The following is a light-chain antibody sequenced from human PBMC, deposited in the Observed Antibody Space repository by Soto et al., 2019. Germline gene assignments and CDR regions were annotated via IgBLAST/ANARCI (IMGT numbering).Light chain of an antibody. Sequence: QSALTQPPSASGSPGQSITISCTGTSSDVGGYNYVSWYQQHPGSAPKLIIHEVNKRPSGVPVRFSGSKSGNTASLTVTGLQAEDEADYYCSSYAGSNILVFGEGTKVTVL. J-gene: IGLJ2*01. CDR1: SSDVGGYNY. CDR3: SSYAGSNILV. CDR2: EVN. V-gene: IGLV2-8*01.